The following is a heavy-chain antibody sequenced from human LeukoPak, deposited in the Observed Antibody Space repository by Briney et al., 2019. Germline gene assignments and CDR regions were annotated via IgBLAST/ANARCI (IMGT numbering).Heavy chain of an antibody. D-gene: IGHD3-3*01. Sequence: PGGSLRLSCAASGFTFSSYEMNWVRQAPGRGLEWVSYISSSGSTIYYADSVKGRFTISRDNAKNSLYLQMNSLRAEDTAVYYCAKAPYYDFWSGYYGGGFDYWGQGTLVTVSS. CDR3: AKAPYYDFWSGYYGGGFDY. J-gene: IGHJ4*02. V-gene: IGHV3-48*03. CDR2: ISSSGSTI. CDR1: GFTFSSYE.